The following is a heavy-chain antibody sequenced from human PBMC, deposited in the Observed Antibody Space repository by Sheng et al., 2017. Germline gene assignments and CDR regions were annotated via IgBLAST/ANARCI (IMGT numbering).Heavy chain of an antibody. J-gene: IGHJ4*02. V-gene: IGHV1-69*02. CDR1: GVTFNNYT. D-gene: IGHD1-1*01. CDR2: IIPIFGLT. CDR3: ASGNQDYGDF. Sequence: QVHLVQSGAEVKKPGSSVKVSCKASGVTFNNYTVIWMRQAPGQGLEWMGWIIPIFGLTNYAQKFQGRISITADTSTSTAYLEVNTLRSEDTAVFFCASGNQDYGDFWGQGTLVTVSS.